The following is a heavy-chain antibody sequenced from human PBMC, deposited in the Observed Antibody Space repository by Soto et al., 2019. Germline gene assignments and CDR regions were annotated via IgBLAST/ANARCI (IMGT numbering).Heavy chain of an antibody. V-gene: IGHV1-18*01. CDR2: INTYNGNT. CDR3: AMVDVYVTPSPQDV. CDR1: GYTFTRYG. J-gene: IGHJ6*02. D-gene: IGHD3-16*01. Sequence: ASVKVSCKASGYTFTRYGIGWARQAPGQGLEWMGWINTYNGNTNYAQNVQGGVTLTTDTSTSTAYMELRSLRSNDTAIYYCAMVDVYVTPSPQDVWGQGTTVTSP.